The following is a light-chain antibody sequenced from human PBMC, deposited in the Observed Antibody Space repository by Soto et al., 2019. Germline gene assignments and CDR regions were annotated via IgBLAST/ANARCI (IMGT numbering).Light chain of an antibody. J-gene: IGKJ5*01. CDR2: AVS. CDR1: QSFSSY. V-gene: IGKV1-39*01. Sequence: DIQITQSPSSLSASVGDRVTITCRASQSFSSYLNWNQQKRGKAPKLLIYAVSSMQSGVLSSFSGSGSGTDFTLTISSLQPQEFATYYCHRSDSTPITFGEGTRLEIK. CDR3: HRSDSTPIT.